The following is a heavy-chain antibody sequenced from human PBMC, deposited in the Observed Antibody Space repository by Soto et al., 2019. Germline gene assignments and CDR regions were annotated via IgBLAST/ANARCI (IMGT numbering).Heavy chain of an antibody. J-gene: IGHJ4*02. CDR2: ISSSGSTI. CDR1: GFTFISYE. Sequence: PWGSLRLSCAASGFTFISYEINFFRHSPFKWLEWVSYISSSGSTIYCADSVKGRFTISRDNAKNSLYLQMNSLRAEDTAVYYCARYYYDSSGYYYVFDYWGQGTLVTVSS. CDR3: ARYYYDSSGYYYVFDY. D-gene: IGHD3-22*01. V-gene: IGHV3-48*03.